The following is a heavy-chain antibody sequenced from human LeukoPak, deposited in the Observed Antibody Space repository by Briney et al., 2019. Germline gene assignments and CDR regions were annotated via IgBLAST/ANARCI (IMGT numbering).Heavy chain of an antibody. CDR2: ISGSGGDT. D-gene: IGHD3-9*01. CDR3: AKRYNTLTSYYSHCDY. J-gene: IGHJ4*02. V-gene: IGHV3-23*01. Sequence: PGGSLRLSCAASGFTFSNYAMSWVRQAPGKGLEWVSAISGSGGDTYYADSVKGRFTISRDNSKNTLYLNMNSLRAEDTAVYYCAKRYNTLTSYYSHCDYWGQGTLVTVSS. CDR1: GFTFSNYA.